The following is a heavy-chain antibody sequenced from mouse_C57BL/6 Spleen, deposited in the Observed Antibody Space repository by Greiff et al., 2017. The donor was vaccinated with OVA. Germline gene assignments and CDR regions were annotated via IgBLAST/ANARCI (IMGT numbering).Heavy chain of an antibody. J-gene: IGHJ2*01. D-gene: IGHD2-3*01. CDR2: FYPGSGSI. Sequence: QVHVKQSGAELVKPGASVKLSCKASGYTFTEYTIHWVKQRSGQGLEWIGWFYPGSGSIKYNEKFKDKATLTADKSSSTVYMELSRLTSEDSAVYFCARHEERLLQFDYWGQGTTLTVSS. V-gene: IGHV1-62-2*01. CDR1: GYTFTEYT. CDR3: ARHEERLLQFDY.